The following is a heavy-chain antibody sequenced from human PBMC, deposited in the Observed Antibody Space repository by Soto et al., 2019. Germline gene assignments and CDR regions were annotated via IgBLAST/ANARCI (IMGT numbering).Heavy chain of an antibody. CDR1: GYTFTGYY. CDR2: INPNSGGT. CDR3: ARLVSGSYYRYFYGMDV. V-gene: IGHV1-2*02. D-gene: IGHD1-26*01. J-gene: IGHJ6*02. Sequence: ASVKVSCTTSGYTFTGYYMHWVRQAPGERLEWMGWINPNSGGTNYAQKFQGRVTMTRDTSISTAYMELSRLKASDTAMYYCARLVSGSYYRYFYGMDVWGPVTTVTV.